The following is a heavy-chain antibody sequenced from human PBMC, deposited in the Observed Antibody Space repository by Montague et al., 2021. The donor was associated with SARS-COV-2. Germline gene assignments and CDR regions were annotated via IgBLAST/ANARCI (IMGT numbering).Heavy chain of an antibody. CDR3: ANRGVRYFDAQGVWYYFDY. V-gene: IGHV3-23*01. CDR2: ISDSGGST. J-gene: IGHJ4*02. CDR1: GFTFSRYG. D-gene: IGHD3-9*01. Sequence: SLRLSCAASGFTFSRYGMTLFRQAPGKGLEWVSTISDSGGSTYYADPVKGRFTISRDNSKNTLYLQMNSLRAEDTAVYYCANRGVRYFDAQGVWYYFDYWGQGTLVTVSS.